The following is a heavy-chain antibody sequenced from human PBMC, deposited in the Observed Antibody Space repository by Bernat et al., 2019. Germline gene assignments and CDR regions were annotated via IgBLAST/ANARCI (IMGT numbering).Heavy chain of an antibody. V-gene: IGHV4-39*01. CDR2: IYYSGST. CDR1: GGSISSSSYY. D-gene: IGHD3-9*01. CDR3: ARHVVGRYDILTGYYGPPSYGMDV. Sequence: QLQLQESGPGLVKPSETLSLTCTVSGGSISSSSYYWGWIRQPPGKGLEWIGSIYYSGSTYYNPSLQSRVTISVDTSKNQFSLRLCSVTAADTAVYYCARHVVGRYDILTGYYGPPSYGMDVWGEGTTVTVSA. J-gene: IGHJ6*04.